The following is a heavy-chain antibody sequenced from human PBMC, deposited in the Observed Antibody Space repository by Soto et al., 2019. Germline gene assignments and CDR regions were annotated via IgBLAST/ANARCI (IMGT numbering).Heavy chain of an antibody. CDR1: GYTFTSYG. J-gene: IGHJ4*02. CDR3: APERIFMTTAYYFDY. Sequence: ASVKVSCKTSGYTFTSYGISWVRQAPGQGLEWMGWISAYNGNTNYAQKLQGRVTMTTDTSTSTAYMELRSLRSDDPAVYYCAPERIFMTTAYYFDYWAQGTLVTVLL. CDR2: ISAYNGNT. V-gene: IGHV1-18*01. D-gene: IGHD4-17*01.